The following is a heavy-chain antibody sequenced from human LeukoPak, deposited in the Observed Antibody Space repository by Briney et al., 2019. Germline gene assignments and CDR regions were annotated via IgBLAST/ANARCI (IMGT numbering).Heavy chain of an antibody. J-gene: IGHJ5*02. D-gene: IGHD6-13*01. CDR2: ISSSSSYI. Sequence: PGGSLRLSCAASGFTFSSYSMNWVRQAPGKGLEWVSSISSSSSYIYYADSVKGRFTISRDNAKNSLYLQMNSLRAEDTAVYYCAGGLGIAAAGSTWGQGTLVTVSS. V-gene: IGHV3-21*01. CDR3: AGGLGIAAAGST. CDR1: GFTFSSYS.